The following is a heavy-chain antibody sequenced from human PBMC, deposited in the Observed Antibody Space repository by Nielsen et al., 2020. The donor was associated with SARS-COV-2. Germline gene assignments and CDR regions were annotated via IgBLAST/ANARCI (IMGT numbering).Heavy chain of an antibody. D-gene: IGHD3-9*01. CDR2: IYHSGNA. V-gene: IGHV4-30-2*01. J-gene: IGHJ4*02. CDR1: GGSISIGYYS. Sequence: SETLSLTCAVSGGSISIGYYSWSWIRQPPGRGLEWIGYIYHSGNAFYNPSLKSRVTISVDRSKNQLSLRLSSVTAADTAVYYCAREGYDILTGPDGGFDYWGQGTLVTVSS. CDR3: AREGYDILTGPDGGFDY.